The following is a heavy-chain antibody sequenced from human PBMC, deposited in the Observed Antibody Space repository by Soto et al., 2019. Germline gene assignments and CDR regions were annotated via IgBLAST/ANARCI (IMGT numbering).Heavy chain of an antibody. CDR2: IIPIFGTA. CDR3: ASDYGHYYGMDV. J-gene: IGHJ6*02. CDR1: GGTFSSYA. V-gene: IGHV1-69*13. D-gene: IGHD4-17*01. Sequence: SVKVSCKASGGTFSSYAISWVRQAPGQGLEWMGGIIPIFGTANYAQKFQGRVTSTADESTSTAYMELSSLRSEDTAVYYCASDYGHYYGMDVWGQGTTVTVSS.